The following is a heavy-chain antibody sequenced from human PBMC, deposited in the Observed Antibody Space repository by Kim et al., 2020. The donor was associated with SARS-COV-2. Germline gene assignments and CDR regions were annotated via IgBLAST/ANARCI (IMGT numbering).Heavy chain of an antibody. CDR1: GFTFSSYW. D-gene: IGHD5-18*01. CDR3: ARVSGSYGAKGYYYYGMDV. Sequence: GGSLRLSCAASGFTFSSYWMSWVRQAPGKGLEWVANIKQDGSEKYYVDSVKGRFTISRDNAKNSLYLQMNSLRAEDTAVYYCARVSGSYGAKGYYYYGMDVWGQGTTVTVSS. J-gene: IGHJ6*02. CDR2: IKQDGSEK. V-gene: IGHV3-7*01.